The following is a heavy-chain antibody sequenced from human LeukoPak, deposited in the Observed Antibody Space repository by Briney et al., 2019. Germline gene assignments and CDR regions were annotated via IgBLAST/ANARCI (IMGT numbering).Heavy chain of an antibody. CDR3: ARAPVAATFWFDP. Sequence: ASVKVSCKTSGYTFTGYYMHWVRQAPGQGREGMGWINPNSGGTNYAQKFQGRVTMTRDTSSSTAYMELSRLRYDDTAGYYCARAPVAATFWFDPWGQGTLVTVSS. V-gene: IGHV1-2*02. D-gene: IGHD2-15*01. CDR1: GYTFTGYY. J-gene: IGHJ5*02. CDR2: INPNSGGT.